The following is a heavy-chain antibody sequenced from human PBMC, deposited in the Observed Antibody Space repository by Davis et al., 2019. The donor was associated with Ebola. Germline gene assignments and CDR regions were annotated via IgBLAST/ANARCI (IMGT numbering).Heavy chain of an antibody. V-gene: IGHV3-33*01. D-gene: IGHD4-17*01. J-gene: IGHJ6*02. CDR2: IWYDGSNK. Sequence: GESLKISCAASGFTFSSYGMHWVRQAPGKGLEWVAVIWYDGSNKYYADSVKGRFTISRDNSKNTLYLQMNSLRAEDTAVYYCARDLFSGDSSQLFYYYYGMDVWGQGTTVTVSS. CDR3: ARDLFSGDSSQLFYYYYGMDV. CDR1: GFTFSSYG.